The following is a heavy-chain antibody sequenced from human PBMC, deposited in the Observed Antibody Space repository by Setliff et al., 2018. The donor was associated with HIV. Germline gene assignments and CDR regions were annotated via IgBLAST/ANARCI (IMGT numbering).Heavy chain of an antibody. Sequence: GASVKVSCKASGGIFSTYAFVWVRQAPGQGLEWMGGVLPVVGRPHYAQKFQDRVTITADESTSTVYMQLRRLQSEDSAVYYCAREGCSGESCSSYDTPDVWGPGTLVTVS. D-gene: IGHD2-15*01. J-gene: IGHJ3*01. V-gene: IGHV1-69*13. CDR2: VLPVVGRP. CDR3: AREGCSGESCSSYDTPDV. CDR1: GGIFSTYA.